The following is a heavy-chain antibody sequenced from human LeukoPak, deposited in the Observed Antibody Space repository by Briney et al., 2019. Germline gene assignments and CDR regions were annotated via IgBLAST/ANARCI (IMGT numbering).Heavy chain of an antibody. CDR2: ISYDGSNK. CDR1: GFTFSSYA. Sequence: PGRSLRLSCAASGFTFSSYAMHWVRQAPGKGLGWVAVISYDGSNKYYADSVKGRFTISRDNSKNTLYLQMNSLRAEDTAVYYCARVEEPGIAVAGSRAMDVWGKGTTVTVSS. D-gene: IGHD6-19*01. J-gene: IGHJ6*04. CDR3: ARVEEPGIAVAGSRAMDV. V-gene: IGHV3-30*04.